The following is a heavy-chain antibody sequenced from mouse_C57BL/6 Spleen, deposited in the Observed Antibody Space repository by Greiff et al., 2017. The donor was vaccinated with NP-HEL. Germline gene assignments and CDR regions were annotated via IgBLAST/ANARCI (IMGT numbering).Heavy chain of an antibody. J-gene: IGHJ1*03. CDR2: IDPETGGT. D-gene: IGHD1-1*01. CDR3: TAHYYGSSYGYFDV. Sequence: VQLQQSGAELVRPGASVTLSCKASGYTFTDYEMHWVKQTPVHGLEWIGAIDPETGGTAYNQKFKGKAILTADKSSSTAYMELRSLTSEDSAVYYCTAHYYGSSYGYFDVWGTGTTVTVSS. CDR1: GYTFTDYE. V-gene: IGHV1-15*01.